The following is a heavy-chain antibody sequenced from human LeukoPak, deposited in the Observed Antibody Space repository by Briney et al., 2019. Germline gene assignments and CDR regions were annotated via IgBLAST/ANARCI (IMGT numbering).Heavy chain of an antibody. CDR1: GYTFTSYY. D-gene: IGHD6-13*01. Sequence: GASVKVSCKASGYTFTSYYMHWVRQAPGQGLEWMGIINPSGGSTSYAQKFQGRVTMTRDTSTSTVYMELSSLRSEDTAVYYCASAEYSSSFFPYGMDVWGQGTTVTVSS. CDR3: ASAEYSSSFFPYGMDV. V-gene: IGHV1-46*01. J-gene: IGHJ6*02. CDR2: INPSGGST.